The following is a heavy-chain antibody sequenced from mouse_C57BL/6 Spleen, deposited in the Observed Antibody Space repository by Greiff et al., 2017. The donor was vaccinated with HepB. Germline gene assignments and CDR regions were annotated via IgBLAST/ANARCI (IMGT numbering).Heavy chain of an antibody. Sequence: QVQLQQPGAELVRPGTSVKLSCKASGYTFTSYWMHWVKQRPGQGLEWIGVIDPSDSYTNYNQKFKVMATLTVDTSSSTAYMQLSSLTSEDSAVYYCARRDYYCSSPFDYCGQGTTLTVSS. CDR1: GYTFTSYW. J-gene: IGHJ2*01. V-gene: IGHV1-59*01. CDR3: ARRDYYCSSPFDY. D-gene: IGHD1-1*01. CDR2: IDPSDSYT.